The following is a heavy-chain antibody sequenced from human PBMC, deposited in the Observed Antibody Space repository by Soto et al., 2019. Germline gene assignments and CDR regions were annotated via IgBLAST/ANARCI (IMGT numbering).Heavy chain of an antibody. J-gene: IGHJ5*02. CDR1: GFTFSTYA. D-gene: IGHD2-2*01. Sequence: AQLLESGGGLVQPGGSLRLSCEASGFTFSTYAMSWVRQAPGKGLDWVSSISSSGDSKKYADSVKGRFTISRDNSKNTLYLQMNNLRAADTAIYYCAKNGYCSFTKCYAPFAPWGQGTLVTVSS. V-gene: IGHV3-23*01. CDR3: AKNGYCSFTKCYAPFAP. CDR2: ISSSGDSK.